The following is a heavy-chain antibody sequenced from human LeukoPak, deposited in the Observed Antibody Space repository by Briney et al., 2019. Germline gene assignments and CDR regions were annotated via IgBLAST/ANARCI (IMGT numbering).Heavy chain of an antibody. J-gene: IGHJ5*02. V-gene: IGHV1-8*01. CDR3: AGSRPAKRINWFDP. CDR1: GYAFTSYD. CDR2: MNPNSGNT. D-gene: IGHD1-14*01. Sequence: ASVKVSCKASGYAFTSYDINWVRQATGQGLEWMGWMNPNSGNTGYAQKFQGRVTMTRNTSISTAYMELSSLRSEDTAVYYCAGSRPAKRINWFDPWGQGTLVTVSS.